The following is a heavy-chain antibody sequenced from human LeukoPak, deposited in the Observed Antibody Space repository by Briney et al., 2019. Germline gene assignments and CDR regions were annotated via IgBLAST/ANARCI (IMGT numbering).Heavy chain of an antibody. V-gene: IGHV3-7*01. CDR2: IEQDGSEK. J-gene: IGHJ4*02. D-gene: IGHD3-10*01. CDR3: VKPYYFSSGSLH. CDR1: GFTFSAYG. Sequence: GGSLRLSCAASGFTFSAYGMSWVRQAPGQGLEWVATIEQDGSEKYYVDSVKGRFIISRDNAKNSLHLQMNSLRAEDTAVYYCVKPYYFSSGSLHWGQGTLVTVSS.